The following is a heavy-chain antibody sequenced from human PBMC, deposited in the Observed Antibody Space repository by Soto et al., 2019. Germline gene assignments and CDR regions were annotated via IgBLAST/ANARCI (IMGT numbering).Heavy chain of an antibody. J-gene: IGHJ6*02. CDR1: GYTFTGYY. CDR2: INPNSGGT. D-gene: IGHD2-15*01. Sequence: ASVKVSCKASGYTFTGYYMHWVRQAPGQGLEWMGWINPNSGGTNYAQKFQGWVTMTRDTSISTAYMELSRPRSDDTAVYYCARDDCSGGSCPGYYYGMDVWGQGTTVTVSS. V-gene: IGHV1-2*04. CDR3: ARDDCSGGSCPGYYYGMDV.